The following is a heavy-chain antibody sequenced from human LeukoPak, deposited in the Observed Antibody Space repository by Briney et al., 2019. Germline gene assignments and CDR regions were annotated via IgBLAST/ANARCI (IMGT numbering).Heavy chain of an antibody. D-gene: IGHD3-9*01. V-gene: IGHV3-43*01. CDR1: GFTFNDYT. CDR3: VKNALYYDILTGPLDH. Sequence: GESLRLSCAASGFTFNDYTMHWVRQAPGKGLDWVSLIRWDGASKYYADSVQGRFTISRDNSKNSLYLQINSLRSEDTAFYYCVKNALYYDILTGPLDHWGRGTLVTVAS. J-gene: IGHJ4*02. CDR2: IRWDGASK.